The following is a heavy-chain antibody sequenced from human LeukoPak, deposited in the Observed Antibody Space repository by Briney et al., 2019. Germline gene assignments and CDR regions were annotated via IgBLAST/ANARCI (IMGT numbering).Heavy chain of an antibody. Sequence: SETLSLTCSVSGDSVTSYYWSWFRQPPGKGLEWIGYVYSDGTTTYTPSLRSRVIITVDTAKNNISLKLKSMTAADTATYYYARMDWVVDGSSNHWGGGTLVTVSS. V-gene: IGHV4-59*08. J-gene: IGHJ4*02. CDR1: GDSVTSYY. CDR2: VYSDGTT. D-gene: IGHD3/OR15-3a*01. CDR3: ARMDWVVDGSSNH.